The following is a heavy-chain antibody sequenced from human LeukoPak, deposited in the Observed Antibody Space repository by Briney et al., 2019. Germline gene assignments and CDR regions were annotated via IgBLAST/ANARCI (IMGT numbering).Heavy chain of an antibody. Sequence: GASVKVSCKVSGYTFTSYAMNWVRQAPGQGLEWMGWINTNTGNPTYAQGFTGRFVFSLDTSVSTAYLQISSLKAEDTAVYYCARDLQVRGVILFDYWGQGTLVTVSS. V-gene: IGHV7-4-1*02. J-gene: IGHJ4*02. CDR1: GYTFTSYA. D-gene: IGHD3-10*01. CDR3: ARDLQVRGVILFDY. CDR2: INTNTGNP.